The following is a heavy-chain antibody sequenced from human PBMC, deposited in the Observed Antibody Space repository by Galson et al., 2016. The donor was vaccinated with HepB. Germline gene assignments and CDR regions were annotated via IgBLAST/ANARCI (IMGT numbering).Heavy chain of an antibody. J-gene: IGHJ4*02. CDR3: ARGSNWNYDY. CDR1: GGSFSGYY. CDR2: INHSGST. V-gene: IGHV4-34*01. Sequence: LTCAVYGGSFSGYYWSRIRQPPGKGLEWIGEINHSGSTSYNPSLKSRVTISVDTPKNQFSLELSSVTATDTAMYYCARGSNWNYDYWGQGTLVTVSS. D-gene: IGHD1-7*01.